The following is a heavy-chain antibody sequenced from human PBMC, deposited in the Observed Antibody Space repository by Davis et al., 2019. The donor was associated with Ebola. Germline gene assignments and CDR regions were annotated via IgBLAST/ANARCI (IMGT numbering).Heavy chain of an antibody. CDR1: GYTFTGYY. CDR2: INPNSGGT. D-gene: IGHD6-13*01. CDR3: ARDLYSSPFDY. J-gene: IGHJ4*02. V-gene: IGHV1-2*04. Sequence: ASVKVSCKASGYTFTGYYMHWVRQAPGQGLEWMGWINPNSGGTNYAQKFQGWVTMTRDTSISTAYMELRSLRSDDTAVYYCARDLYSSPFDYWGQGTLVTVSS.